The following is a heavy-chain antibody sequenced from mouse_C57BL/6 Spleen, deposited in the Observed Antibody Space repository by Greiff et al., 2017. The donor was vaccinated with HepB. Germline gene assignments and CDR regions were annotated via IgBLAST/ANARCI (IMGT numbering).Heavy chain of an antibody. Sequence: VQLQQSGPELVKPGASVKIPCKASGYTFTDYNMDWVKQSHGKSLEWIGDINPNNGGTIYNQKFKGKATLTVDKSSSTAYMELRSLTSEDTAVYYCAREGDYGNSYYYAMDYWGQGTSVTVSS. D-gene: IGHD2-1*01. V-gene: IGHV1-18*01. J-gene: IGHJ4*01. CDR3: AREGDYGNSYYYAMDY. CDR2: INPNNGGT. CDR1: GYTFTDYN.